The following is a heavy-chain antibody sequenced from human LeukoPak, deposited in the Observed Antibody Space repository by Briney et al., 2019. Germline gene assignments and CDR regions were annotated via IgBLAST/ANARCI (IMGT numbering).Heavy chain of an antibody. CDR3: ARRRNAFDI. J-gene: IGHJ3*02. Sequence: SETLSLTCTVSGGSISSYYWSWIRQPPGKGLEWIGYIYYSGSTNYNPSLKSRVTISVDTSKNQFSLKLSSVTAADTAVYYCARRRNAFDIWGQGTMVTASS. CDR1: GGSISSYY. CDR2: IYYSGST. V-gene: IGHV4-59*08.